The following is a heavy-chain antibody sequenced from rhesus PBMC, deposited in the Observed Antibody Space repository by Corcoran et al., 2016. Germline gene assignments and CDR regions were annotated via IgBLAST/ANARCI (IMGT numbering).Heavy chain of an antibody. CDR3: VRERDYYNGRGFDY. V-gene: IGHV3-132*01. J-gene: IGHJ4*01. Sequence: VDQLVESGGGLVQPGASLRLSCAASELTFSYFDMHWVRQAPGKGLEWISNINSGGGTHYPDSVKGRFNVSRDDAKNSLYRQMNDLRVEDTAMYFCVRERDYYNGRGFDYWGQGVLVTVSS. CDR1: ELTFSYFD. D-gene: IGHD3-22*01. CDR2: INSGGGT.